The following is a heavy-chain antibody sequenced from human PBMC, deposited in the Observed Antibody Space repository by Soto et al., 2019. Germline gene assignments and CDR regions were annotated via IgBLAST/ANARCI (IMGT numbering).Heavy chain of an antibody. CDR3: ARQPLMTYNWFDP. J-gene: IGHJ5*02. Sequence: ASVKVSCKASGYTFTSYDINWVRQATGQGLEWMGWMNPNSGNTGYAQKFQGRVTMTRNTSISTAYMELSSLRSEDTAVYYCARQPLMTYNWFDPWGQGTLVTVSS. CDR1: GYTFTSYD. CDR2: MNPNSGNT. V-gene: IGHV1-8*01.